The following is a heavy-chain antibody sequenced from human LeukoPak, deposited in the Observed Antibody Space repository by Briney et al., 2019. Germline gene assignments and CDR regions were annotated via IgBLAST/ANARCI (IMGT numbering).Heavy chain of an antibody. Sequence: GGSLRLSCAASGFTFTSYSMNWVRQAPGEGLEWVSSISSGSSYIYYADSVKGRFTISRDNSKNTLYLQMNSLRAEDTAVYYCAKQPHYGRLIDYWGQGTLVTVSS. V-gene: IGHV3-21*01. D-gene: IGHD3-10*01. CDR1: GFTFTSYS. CDR2: ISSGSSYI. CDR3: AKQPHYGRLIDY. J-gene: IGHJ4*02.